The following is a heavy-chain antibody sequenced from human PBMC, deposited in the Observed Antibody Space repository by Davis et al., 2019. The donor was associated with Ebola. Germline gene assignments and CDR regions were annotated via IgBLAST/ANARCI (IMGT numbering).Heavy chain of an antibody. CDR3: AREGSLIDY. CDR2: ISSSGNTI. V-gene: IGHV3-48*03. J-gene: IGHJ4*02. Sequence: GESLKISCAASGFTFSSYEMNWVRQAPGEGLEWVSYISSSGNTIYSADSVKGRFTISRDNAKNSLYLQMNSLTAEDTAVYYCAREGSLIDYWGQGTLVTVSS. CDR1: GFTFSSYE.